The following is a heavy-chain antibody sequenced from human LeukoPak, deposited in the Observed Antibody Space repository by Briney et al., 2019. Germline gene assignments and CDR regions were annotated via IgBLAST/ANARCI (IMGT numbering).Heavy chain of an antibody. CDR1: GFTFRTSS. V-gene: IGHV3-21*01. CDR2: ITSSGNYI. J-gene: IGHJ4*02. D-gene: IGHD5-24*01. CDR3: ARDGDGYDLDD. Sequence: GGSLRLSCAASGFTFRTSSMGWVRQAPGMGLEWVSSITSSGNYIYYADSVKGRFTISRDNAKNSLYLQMNSLRAEDTAVYYCARDGDGYDLDDWGQGILVTVSS.